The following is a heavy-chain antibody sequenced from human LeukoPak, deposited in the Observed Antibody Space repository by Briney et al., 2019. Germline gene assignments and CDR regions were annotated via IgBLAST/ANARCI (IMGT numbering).Heavy chain of an antibody. CDR2: ISSSGSTI. V-gene: IGHV3-48*03. CDR1: GFTFSSYE. CDR3: ARAYSSGWFPGTFDY. J-gene: IGHJ4*02. D-gene: IGHD6-19*01. Sequence: GGSLRLSCSASGFTFSSYEMNCVREAPGKGVEGVSYISSSGSTIYYAASVKGRFTISRDNAKNSLYLQMNSLRAEDTAVHYCARAYSSGWFPGTFDYWGQGTLVTVSS.